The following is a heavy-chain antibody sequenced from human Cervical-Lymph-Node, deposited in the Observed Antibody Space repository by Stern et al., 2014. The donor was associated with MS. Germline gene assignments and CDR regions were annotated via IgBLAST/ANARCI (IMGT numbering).Heavy chain of an antibody. Sequence: VQLVESESELKKPGASVKVSCQASGYTFSDYAINWVRQAPGQGLEWVGWINTITGNPTYAQGFAGHFVFSLDTSVSKAYLEITNLKAEDTAVYYCARFDERVMDRVFDYWGQGTLVTVSS. V-gene: IGHV7-4-1*02. CDR2: INTITGNP. J-gene: IGHJ4*02. CDR1: GYTFSDYA. D-gene: IGHD3-16*01. CDR3: ARFDERVMDRVFDY.